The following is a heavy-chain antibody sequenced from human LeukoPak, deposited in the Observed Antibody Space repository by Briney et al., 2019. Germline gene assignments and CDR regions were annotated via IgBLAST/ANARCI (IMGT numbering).Heavy chain of an antibody. V-gene: IGHV4-39*01. J-gene: IGHJ6*02. Sequence: SETLSLTCTVSGGSISSSSYYWGWIRQPPGNGLEWIGSIYYSGSTYYNPSLKSRVTISVDTSKNQFSLKLSSVTAADTAVYYCARLGYCSSTSCYSYGMDVWGQGTTVTVSS. CDR3: ARLGYCSSTSCYSYGMDV. CDR1: GGSISSSSYY. D-gene: IGHD2-2*01. CDR2: IYYSGST.